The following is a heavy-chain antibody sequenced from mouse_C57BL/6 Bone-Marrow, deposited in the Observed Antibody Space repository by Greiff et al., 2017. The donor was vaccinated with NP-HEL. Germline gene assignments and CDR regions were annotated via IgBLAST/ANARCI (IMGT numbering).Heavy chain of an antibody. V-gene: IGHV1-54*01. CDR1: GYAFTNYL. CDR3: ARKADYDYAYYAMDY. Sequence: QVQLQQSGAELVRPGTSVKVSCKASGYAFTNYLIEWVKQRPGQGLEWIGVINPGSGGTNYNEKFKGKETLTADKSSSTAYMQLSSLTSEESAVYFCARKADYDYAYYAMDYWGQGTSVTVSS. CDR2: INPGSGGT. D-gene: IGHD2-4*01. J-gene: IGHJ4*01.